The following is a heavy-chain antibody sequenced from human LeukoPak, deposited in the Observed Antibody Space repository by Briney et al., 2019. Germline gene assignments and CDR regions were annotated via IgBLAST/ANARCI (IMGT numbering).Heavy chain of an antibody. CDR1: GFTFSDYS. J-gene: IGHJ5*02. V-gene: IGHV3-21*06. CDR3: VRQMIRFWFDP. D-gene: IGHD3-16*01. CDR2: ISSSSTYI. Sequence: GGSLRLSCAASGFTFSDYSMNWVRQAPGKGLEWVSSISSSSTYIYYADSVKGRFTISRDNAKNSLFLQMNSLRAEDTAVYYCVRQMIRFWFDPWGQGTQVTVSS.